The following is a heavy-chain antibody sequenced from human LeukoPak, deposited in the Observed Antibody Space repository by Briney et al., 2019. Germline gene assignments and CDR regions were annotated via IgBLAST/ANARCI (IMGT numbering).Heavy chain of an antibody. V-gene: IGHV4-59*12. CDR3: VRDRSRPNPFFDW. CDR2: IYYNGAT. D-gene: IGHD6-13*01. J-gene: IGHJ4*02. CDR1: GGSISSSY. Sequence: SETLSLTCTVSGGSISSSYWSWIRQPPGKGLEWVAYIYYNGATNYNPSLKSRVTIAVDTSRNQFSLKLSSVSAADTAVYYCVRDRSRPNPFFDWWGQGTLVTVSS.